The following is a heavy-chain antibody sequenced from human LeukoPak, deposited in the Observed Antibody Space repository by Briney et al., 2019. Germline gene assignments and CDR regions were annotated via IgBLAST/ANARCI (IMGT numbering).Heavy chain of an antibody. V-gene: IGHV3-30*03. CDR2: ISFDGTTK. D-gene: IGHD1-26*01. Sequence: RSGGSLRLSCEASGFTFRTYGMHWVRQAPGQGLEWVALISFDGTTKYYADSVKGRFTISRDNSKNTVSLQMNGLSAEDTAVYYCARDRSGSYSRYYYYGMDVWGQGTTVTVSS. CDR1: GFTFRTYG. J-gene: IGHJ6*02. CDR3: ARDRSGSYSRYYYYGMDV.